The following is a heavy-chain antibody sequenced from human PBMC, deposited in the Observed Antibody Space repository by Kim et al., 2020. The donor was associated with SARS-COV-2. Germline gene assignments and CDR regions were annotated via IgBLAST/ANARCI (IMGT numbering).Heavy chain of an antibody. CDR1: GGSFSGHY. J-gene: IGHJ3*01. V-gene: IGHV4-34*01. CDR3: ARPQVRLPPTRIAVAGRRVFDV. CDR2: INHSGST. D-gene: IGHD6-19*01. Sequence: SETLSLTCAVYGGSFSGHYWSWIRQPPGKGLEWIGEINHSGSTNYNPSLKSRVTISVDTSKNQFSLKLSSVTAADTAVYYCARPQVRLPPTRIAVAGRRVFDVWGQGKMVTVSS.